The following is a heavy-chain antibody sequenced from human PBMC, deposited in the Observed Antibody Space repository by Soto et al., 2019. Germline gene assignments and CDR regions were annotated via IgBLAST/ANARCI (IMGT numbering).Heavy chain of an antibody. D-gene: IGHD6-19*01. V-gene: IGHV3-48*02. CDR1: GFTFSSYG. CDR2: ISGSSIFV. CDR3: ARDSAPPIAVAGTFFFFDD. Sequence: GGSLRLSCAASGFTFSSYGMNWVRQAPGKGLEWISYISGSSIFVYYADSVKGRFTISRDNAKNSLYLQMNSLRDEDTAVYYCARDSAPPIAVAGTFFFFDDWGQGTLVTVSS. J-gene: IGHJ4*02.